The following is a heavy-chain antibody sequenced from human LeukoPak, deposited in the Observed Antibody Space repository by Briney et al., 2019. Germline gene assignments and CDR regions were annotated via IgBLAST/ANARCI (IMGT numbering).Heavy chain of an antibody. Sequence: SETLSLTCTVSGGSISSYYWSWIRQPPGKGLEWIGNIYYSGSTNYNPSLKSRVTISVDTSKNQFSLKLSSVTAADTAVYYCTRGSIAYYYMDVWGKGTTVAISS. D-gene: IGHD3-22*01. CDR1: GGSISSYY. CDR2: IYYSGST. CDR3: TRGSIAYYYMDV. J-gene: IGHJ6*03. V-gene: IGHV4-59*01.